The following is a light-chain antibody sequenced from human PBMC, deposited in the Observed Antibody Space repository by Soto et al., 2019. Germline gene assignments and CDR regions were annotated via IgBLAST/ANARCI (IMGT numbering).Light chain of an antibody. V-gene: IGLV2-14*03. CDR1: SSDVGGYNF. CDR3: SSYTSSSTQA. Sequence: QSVLTQPASVSGSPGQSITISCTGTSSDVGGYNFVSWYQQHPGKAPKFLIYDVSNRPSGVSTRFSDSKSGNTASLTISGLQAEDEADYYCSSYTSSSTQAFGTGTKVTVL. CDR2: DVS. J-gene: IGLJ1*01.